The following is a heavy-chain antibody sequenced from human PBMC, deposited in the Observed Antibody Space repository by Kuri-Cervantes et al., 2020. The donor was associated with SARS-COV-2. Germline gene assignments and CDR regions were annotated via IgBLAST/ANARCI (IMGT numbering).Heavy chain of an antibody. CDR1: GYTFTSYG. CDR2: ISAYNGNT. Sequence: GESLKISCKASGYTFTSYGISWVRQAPGQGLEWMGWISAYNGNTNYAQKLQGRVTMTTDTSTSTAYMELRSLRSDDTAVYYCARDGRTYYDILTGYSISYYFDHWGQGALVTVSS. V-gene: IGHV1-18*04. D-gene: IGHD3-9*01. J-gene: IGHJ4*02. CDR3: ARDGRTYYDILTGYSISYYFDH.